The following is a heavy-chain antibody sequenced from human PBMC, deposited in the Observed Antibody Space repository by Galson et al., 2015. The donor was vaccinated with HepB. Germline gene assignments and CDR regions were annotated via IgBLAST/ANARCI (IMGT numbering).Heavy chain of an antibody. CDR1: GYSFTSYW. CDR2: IYPGDSDT. Sequence: QSGAEVKKPGESLKISCKGSGYSFTSYWIGWVRQMPGKGLEWMGIIYPGDSDTRYSPSFQGQVTISADKSISTAYLQWSSLKASDTAMYYCTTRADYYDSSPDGPRGAGFDIWGQGTMVTVSS. CDR3: TTRADYYDSSPDGPRGAGFDI. D-gene: IGHD3-22*01. V-gene: IGHV5-51*03. J-gene: IGHJ3*02.